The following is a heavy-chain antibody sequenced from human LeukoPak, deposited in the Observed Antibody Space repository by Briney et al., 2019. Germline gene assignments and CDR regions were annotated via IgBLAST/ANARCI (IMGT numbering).Heavy chain of an antibody. CDR2: INPNSGDT. D-gene: IGHD1-14*01. V-gene: IGHV1-2*02. J-gene: IGHJ5*02. CDR3: ARSQRRGNWFDP. CDR1: GYTFTGYY. Sequence: ASVKVSCKASGYTFTGYYMHWVRLAPGQGLEWMGWINPNSGDTNYAQKFQGRVTMTRDTSISTAYMELSRLRSDDTAVYYCARSQRRGNWFDPWGQGTLVTVSS.